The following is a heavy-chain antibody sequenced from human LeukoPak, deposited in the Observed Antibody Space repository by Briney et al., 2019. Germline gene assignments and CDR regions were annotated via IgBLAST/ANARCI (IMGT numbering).Heavy chain of an antibody. CDR2: ISGSGGST. CDR3: ARGIVGANNWFDP. J-gene: IGHJ5*02. D-gene: IGHD1-26*01. Sequence: GGSLRLSCAASGFTFSSYAMSWVRQAPGKGLEWVSAISGSGGSTYYADSVKGRFTISRDNAKNSLYLQMNSLRAEDTAVYYCARGIVGANNWFDPWGQGTLVTVSS. CDR1: GFTFSSYA. V-gene: IGHV3-23*01.